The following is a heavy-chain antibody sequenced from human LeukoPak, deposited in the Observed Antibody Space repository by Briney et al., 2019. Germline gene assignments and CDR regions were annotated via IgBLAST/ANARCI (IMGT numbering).Heavy chain of an antibody. CDR2: ISSSGSTI. J-gene: IGHJ4*02. CDR3: ARVSSSSSWYSTTTEYYFDY. Sequence: GGSLRLSCAASGFTFSSYEMNWVRQAPGKGLEWVSYISSSGSTIYYADSVMGRFTISRDNAKNSLYLQVNSLRAEDTAVYYCARVSSSSSWYSTTTEYYFDYWGQGTLVTVSS. CDR1: GFTFSSYE. V-gene: IGHV3-48*03. D-gene: IGHD6-13*01.